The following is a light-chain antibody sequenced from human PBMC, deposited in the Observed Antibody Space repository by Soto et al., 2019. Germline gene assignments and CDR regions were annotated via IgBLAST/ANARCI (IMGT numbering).Light chain of an antibody. Sequence: EVVLTQSPGTLSLSPGERATLSCRASQSVSSSYLAWYQQKPGQAPRLLIYGASSMATGIPDRFTGSGYGTYLTLAISRLEPEDRAVYYCQQYGSSLFTFGGGTKVEIK. CDR2: GAS. V-gene: IGKV3-20*01. CDR1: QSVSSSY. CDR3: QQYGSSLFT. J-gene: IGKJ4*01.